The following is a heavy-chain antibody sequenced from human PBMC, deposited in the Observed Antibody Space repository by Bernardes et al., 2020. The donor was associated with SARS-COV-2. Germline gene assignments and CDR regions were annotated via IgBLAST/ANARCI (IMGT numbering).Heavy chain of an antibody. D-gene: IGHD1-26*01. V-gene: IGHV3-21*01. CDR1: GFTFSSYT. CDR2: ISSSSTYT. Sequence: GGSLRLSCVASGFTFSSYTMNWVRQTPAKGLEWVSSISSSSTYTYYADSVKGRFTISRDNAKNSLYLQMNSLRAEDTAVYYCARDGDVVGAKDAFDIWGQGTMVTVSP. CDR3: ARDGDVVGAKDAFDI. J-gene: IGHJ3*02.